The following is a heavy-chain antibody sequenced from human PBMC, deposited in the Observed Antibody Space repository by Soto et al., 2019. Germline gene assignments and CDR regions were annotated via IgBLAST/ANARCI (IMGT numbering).Heavy chain of an antibody. Sequence: QVQLQESGPGLVKPSETLSLTCTVAGGSLTDHYWNWFRQSPGRGLQWIGYVYYSGATSYNPSLTSRVTMTVDTSKNQFCLTLRSVTAAEKAVYFCARGNDWKSSTFDIWGQGTMVSVSS. J-gene: IGHJ3*02. CDR3: ARGNDWKSSTFDI. CDR1: GGSLTDHY. CDR2: VYYSGAT. D-gene: IGHD2-21*01. V-gene: IGHV4-59*11.